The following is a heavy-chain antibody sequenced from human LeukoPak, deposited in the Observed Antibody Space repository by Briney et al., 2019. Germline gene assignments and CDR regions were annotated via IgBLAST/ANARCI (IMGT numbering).Heavy chain of an antibody. CDR2: ISGSGGST. CDR1: GFTFSSYA. J-gene: IGHJ4*02. V-gene: IGHV3-23*01. D-gene: IGHD5-24*01. CDR3: AKDDRWLQFCC. Sequence: GGSLRLSCAASGFTFSSYAMSWVRQAPGKGLEWVSAISGSGGSTYYADSVRGRFTISRDNSRNTVYLQMNSLRAEDTAVYYCAKDDRWLQFCCWGQGTLVTVSA.